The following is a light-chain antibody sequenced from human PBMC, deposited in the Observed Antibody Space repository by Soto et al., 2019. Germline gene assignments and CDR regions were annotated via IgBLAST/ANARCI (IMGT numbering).Light chain of an antibody. V-gene: IGLV2-14*01. J-gene: IGLJ1*01. Sequence: QSVLTQPASVSGSPGQTTTISCTGTSSDVGGYNAVSWYQHRPGKAPKLIIYEVTHRPAGISDRFSASKSGNTASLTISGLQAEDEGDYYCNSFRVNRLYVFGTGTKVTVL. CDR2: EVT. CDR3: NSFRVNRLYV. CDR1: SSDVGGYNA.